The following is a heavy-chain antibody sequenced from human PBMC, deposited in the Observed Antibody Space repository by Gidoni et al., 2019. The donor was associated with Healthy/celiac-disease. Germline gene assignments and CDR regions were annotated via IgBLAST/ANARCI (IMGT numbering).Heavy chain of an antibody. V-gene: IGHV1-69*01. D-gene: IGHD2-2*01. CDR2: IIPIFGTA. CDR1: GGTFSSYD. CDR3: ATMVGIVVVPAADYYYYGMDV. Sequence: QVQLVQAGAEVKKPGSSVKVSCKASGGTFSSYDISWVRQAPGQGLEWMGGIIPIFGTANYAQKFQGRVTITADESTSTAYMELSSLRSEDTAVYYCATMVGIVVVPAADYYYYGMDVWGQGTTVTVSS. J-gene: IGHJ6*02.